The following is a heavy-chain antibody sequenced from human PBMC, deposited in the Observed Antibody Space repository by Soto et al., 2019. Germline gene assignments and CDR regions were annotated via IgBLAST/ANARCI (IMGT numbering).Heavy chain of an antibody. V-gene: IGHV3-30-3*01. J-gene: IGHJ6*02. CDR2: ISYDGSNK. D-gene: IGHD4-17*01. CDR1: GFTFSSYA. Sequence: GGSLRLSCAASGFTFSSYAMHWVRQAPGKGLEWVAVISYDGSNKYYADSVKGRFTISRDNSKNTLYLQMNSLRAEDTAVYYCARGVYGDYGHYYYYGMDVWGQGTTVTVSS. CDR3: ARGVYGDYGHYYYYGMDV.